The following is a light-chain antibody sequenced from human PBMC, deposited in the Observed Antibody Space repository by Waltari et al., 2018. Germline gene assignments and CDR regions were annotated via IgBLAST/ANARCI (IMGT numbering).Light chain of an antibody. V-gene: IGKV1-5*03. Sequence: DIQMTLSPSTLSASVGDRVTITCRASQSISSWLAWYQQKPGKAPKLLIYKAASLESGVPSRFSGSGSGTEFTLTISSLQPDDFATYYCQHYNSYSSTFGQGTKVEIK. J-gene: IGKJ1*01. CDR3: QHYNSYSST. CDR1: QSISSW. CDR2: KAA.